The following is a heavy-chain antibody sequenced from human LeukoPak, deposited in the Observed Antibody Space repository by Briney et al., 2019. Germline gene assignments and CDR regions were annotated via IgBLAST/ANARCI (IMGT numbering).Heavy chain of an antibody. CDR1: GFTFSSYS. D-gene: IGHD3-10*01. CDR3: ARVVTMVQGVIGDY. J-gene: IGHJ4*02. CDR2: ISSSSSYI. V-gene: IGHV3-21*01. Sequence: SGGSLRLPCAASGFTFSSYSMNWVRQAPGKGLEWVSSISSSSSYIYYADSVKGRFTISRDNAKNSLYLQMNSLRAEDTAVYYCARVVTMVQGVIGDYWGQGTLVTVSS.